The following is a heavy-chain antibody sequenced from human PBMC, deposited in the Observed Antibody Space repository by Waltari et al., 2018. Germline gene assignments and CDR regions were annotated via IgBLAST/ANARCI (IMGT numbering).Heavy chain of an antibody. CDR1: GFTFSSYS. D-gene: IGHD6-13*01. CDR3: ARDSAAVLDY. V-gene: IGHV3-48*01. CDR2: ISSSSSTI. Sequence: EVQLVESGGGLVQPGGSLRLSCAASGFTFSSYSMNWVRQAPGKGLELVSYISSSSSTIYYADSVKGRFTISRDNAKNSLYLQMNSLRAEDTAVYYCARDSAAVLDYWGQGTLVTVSS. J-gene: IGHJ4*02.